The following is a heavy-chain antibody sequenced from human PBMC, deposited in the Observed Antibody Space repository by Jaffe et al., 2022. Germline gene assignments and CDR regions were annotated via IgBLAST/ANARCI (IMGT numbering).Heavy chain of an antibody. CDR1: GGTFSSYA. CDR3: ASSLGYCSSTSCYFDY. V-gene: IGHV1-69*05. CDR2: IIPIFGTA. Sequence: QVQLVQSGAEVKKPGSSVKVSCKASGGTFSSYAISWVRQAPGQGLEWMGGIIPIFGTANYAQKFQGRVTITTDESTSTAYMELSSLRSEDTAVYYCASSLGYCSSTSCYFDYWGQGTLVTVSS. D-gene: IGHD2-2*01. J-gene: IGHJ4*02.